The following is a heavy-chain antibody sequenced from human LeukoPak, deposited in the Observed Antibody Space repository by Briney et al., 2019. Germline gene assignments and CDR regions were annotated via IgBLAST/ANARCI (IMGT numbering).Heavy chain of an antibody. Sequence: ASVKVSCKASGYTFTSYYMHWVRQATGQGLEWMGIINPSGGSTSYAQKFQGRVSMIRDMSTSTVYMELSSLRSGDTAVYYCARAMRGVTVVTPGCDYWGQGTLVTVSS. CDR3: ARAMRGVTVVTPGCDY. CDR1: GYTFTSYY. V-gene: IGHV1-46*01. D-gene: IGHD4-23*01. J-gene: IGHJ4*02. CDR2: INPSGGST.